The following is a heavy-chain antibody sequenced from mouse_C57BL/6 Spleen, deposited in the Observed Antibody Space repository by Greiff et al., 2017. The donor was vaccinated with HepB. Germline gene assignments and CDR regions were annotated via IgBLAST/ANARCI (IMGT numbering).Heavy chain of an antibody. CDR3: ATLSTGYYFDY. Sequence: DVKLVESGGDLVKPGGSLKLSCAASGFTFSSYGMSWVRQTPDKRLEWVATISSGGSYTYYPDSVKGRFTISRDNAKNTLYLQMSSLKSEDTAMYYCATLSTGYYFDYWGQGTTLTVSS. J-gene: IGHJ2*01. CDR1: GFTFSSYG. V-gene: IGHV5-6*02. CDR2: ISSGGSYT. D-gene: IGHD4-1*02.